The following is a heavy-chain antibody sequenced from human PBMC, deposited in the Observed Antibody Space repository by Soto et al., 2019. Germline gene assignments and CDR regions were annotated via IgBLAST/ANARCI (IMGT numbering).Heavy chain of an antibody. D-gene: IGHD6-19*01. J-gene: IGHJ5*02. CDR3: AKVDQWLVRRWFDP. CDR2: ISGSGGST. Sequence: VGSLRLSCAASGFTFSSYAMSWVRQAPGKGLEWVSAISGSGGSTYYADSVKGRFTISRDNSKNTLYLQMNSLRAEDTAVYYCAKVDQWLVRRWFDPWGQGTLVTVS. V-gene: IGHV3-23*01. CDR1: GFTFSSYA.